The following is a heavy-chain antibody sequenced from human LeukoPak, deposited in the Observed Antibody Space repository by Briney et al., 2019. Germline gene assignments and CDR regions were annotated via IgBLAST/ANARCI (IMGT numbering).Heavy chain of an antibody. V-gene: IGHV4-34*01. D-gene: IGHD2-15*01. CDR1: GGSFSGYY. Sequence: SETLSLTCAVYGGSFSGYYWSWIRQPPGKGLEWIGEINHSGSTNYNPSLQSRVTISVDTSKNQFSLKLSSVTAADTAVYYCARGLLIHGRVAATRGPDNIDYWGQGTLVTVSS. CDR2: INHSGST. J-gene: IGHJ4*02. CDR3: ARGLLIHGRVAATRGPDNIDY.